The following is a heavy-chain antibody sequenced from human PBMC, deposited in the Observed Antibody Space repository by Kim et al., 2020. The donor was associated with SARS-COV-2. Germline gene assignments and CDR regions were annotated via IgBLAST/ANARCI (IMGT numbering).Heavy chain of an antibody. D-gene: IGHD3-22*01. J-gene: IGHJ4*02. CDR3: AKGDQIVIYYDRGLDS. V-gene: IGHV3-23*01. Sequence: GGSLRLSCAASGFTFSNYAMSWVRQAPGKGLEWVSGISGSGGNTYYADSVKGRFTISRDNSKNTLYLQMNSLRAEDMAVYYCAKGDQIVIYYDRGLDSWGQGTHVTVSS. CDR2: ISGSGGNT. CDR1: GFTFSNYA.